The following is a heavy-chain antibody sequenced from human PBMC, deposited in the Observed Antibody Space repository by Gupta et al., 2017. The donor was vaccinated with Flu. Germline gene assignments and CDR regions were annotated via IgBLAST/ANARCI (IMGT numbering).Heavy chain of an antibody. J-gene: IGHJ6*02. D-gene: IGHD2/OR15-2a*01. V-gene: IGHV3-30*18. CDR1: GFSVSNYG. CDR2: ISNDGSKK. CDR3: PKDCRWKNTISGLNV. Sequence: QERVVESGGGVVQPGRSLRLSCAASGFSVSNYGMHWVRQAPGKGLGWVAGISNDGSKKYHTDSGNGRFTISRDKSKKTLYLQMRGLRSDDEAVYYCPKDCRWKNTISGLNVWGQGTTVPVSS.